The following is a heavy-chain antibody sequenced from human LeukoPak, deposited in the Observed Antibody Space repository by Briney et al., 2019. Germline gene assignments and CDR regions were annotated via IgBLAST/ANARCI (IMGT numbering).Heavy chain of an antibody. CDR3: ARGFRYHYDSSGYFDY. Sequence: GGSLRLSCAASGFTFGTYSMNWVRQAPGKGLEWVSSISDSSNYIYYADSVKGRFTISRDNAKNSLYLQVNSLRAEDTAVYYCARGFRYHYDSSGYFDYWGQGTLVTVSS. CDR2: ISDSSNYI. V-gene: IGHV3-21*01. D-gene: IGHD3-22*01. J-gene: IGHJ4*02. CDR1: GFTFGTYS.